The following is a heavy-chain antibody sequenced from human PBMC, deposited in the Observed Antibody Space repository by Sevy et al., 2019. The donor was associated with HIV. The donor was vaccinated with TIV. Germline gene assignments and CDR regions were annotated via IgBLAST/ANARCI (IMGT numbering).Heavy chain of an antibody. CDR1: GYSFTSYW. CDR2: IYPGDSDT. J-gene: IGHJ1*01. Sequence: GESLKISCKGSGYSFTSYWIGWVRQMPGKGLEWMGIIYPGDSDTRYSPSFQGQVTISAGKSISTAYLQWSSVKASDTAMYYCARLRFIYDSSGYYYPGYFQHWGQGTLVTVSS. V-gene: IGHV5-51*01. D-gene: IGHD3-22*01. CDR3: ARLRFIYDSSGYYYPGYFQH.